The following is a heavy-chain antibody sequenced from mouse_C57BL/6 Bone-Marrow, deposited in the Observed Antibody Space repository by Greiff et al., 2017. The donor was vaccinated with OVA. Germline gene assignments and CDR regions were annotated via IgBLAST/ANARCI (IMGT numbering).Heavy chain of an antibody. CDR2: IYPGSGNT. V-gene: IGHV1-76*01. J-gene: IGHJ3*01. Sequence: QVHVKQSGAELVRPGASVKLSCKASGYTFTDYYITWVKQRPGQGLEWIARIYPGSGNTYYNEKFKGKATLTAEKSSSTAYMQLSSLTSEDSAVYFCARGGYYGSSYSFAYWGQGTLVTVSA. CDR1: GYTFTDYY. D-gene: IGHD1-1*01. CDR3: ARGGYYGSSYSFAY.